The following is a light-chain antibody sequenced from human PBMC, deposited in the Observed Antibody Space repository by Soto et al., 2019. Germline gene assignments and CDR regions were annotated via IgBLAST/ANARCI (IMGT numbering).Light chain of an antibody. J-gene: IGKJ2*03. CDR3: QQTYSTLDS. CDR2: GAS. Sequence: EIVLTQSPDTLSLSPGERATLSCRASQSVSASYLAWYQHKPGQAPRLLMYGASRRATGIPDRFSGSGSGTDFTLTISRLEPEDFAIYYCQQTYSTLDSFGQGTKLEIK. CDR1: QSVSASY. V-gene: IGKV3-20*01.